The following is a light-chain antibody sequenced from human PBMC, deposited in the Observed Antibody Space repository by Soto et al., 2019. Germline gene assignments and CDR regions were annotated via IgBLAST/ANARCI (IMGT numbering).Light chain of an antibody. Sequence: EIVLTQSPATLSLSPGERATLSCRASQSISSFLAWYQQKPGQAPRLLIYDASNRATGIPARFSGSGSGTDFTLSIRRLEPEDFAVYFCQQRTDWLLTLGGGTKVEI. J-gene: IGKJ4*01. V-gene: IGKV3-11*01. CDR1: QSISSF. CDR3: QQRTDWLLT. CDR2: DAS.